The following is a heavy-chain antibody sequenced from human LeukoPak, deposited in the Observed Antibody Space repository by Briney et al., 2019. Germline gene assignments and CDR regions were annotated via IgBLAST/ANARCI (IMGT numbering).Heavy chain of an antibody. CDR1: GFTFSSYG. J-gene: IGHJ4*02. CDR3: ARDSSSWYSHFDY. V-gene: IGHV3-33*01. CDR2: IWYDGSNK. D-gene: IGHD6-13*01. Sequence: GRSLRLSCAASGFTFSSYGMHWVRQAPGKGLEWVAVIWYDGSNKYYADSVKGRFTISRDNSKNTLYLQMNSLRAEDTAVYYCARDSSSWYSHFDYWGQGTLVTVSS.